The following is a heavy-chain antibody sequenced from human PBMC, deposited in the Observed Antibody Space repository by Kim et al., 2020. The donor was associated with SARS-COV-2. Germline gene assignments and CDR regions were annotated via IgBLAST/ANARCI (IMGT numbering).Heavy chain of an antibody. D-gene: IGHD5-12*01. V-gene: IGHV1-69*04. J-gene: IGHJ3*02. Sequence: ARKCQGSVTITADKSTSTAYMELSSLRSEDTAVYYCARVNGYKPDYAFDIWGQGTMVTVSS. CDR3: ARVNGYKPDYAFDI.